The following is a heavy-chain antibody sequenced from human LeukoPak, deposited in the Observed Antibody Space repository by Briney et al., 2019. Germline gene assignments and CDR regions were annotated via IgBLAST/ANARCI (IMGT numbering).Heavy chain of an antibody. J-gene: IGHJ5*02. Sequence: SETLSLTCTVSDGSISNYYWNWVRQPAGKGLEWIGRIYTSGTTNYNPSLKTRVTISLDKSKNQFSLKLSSVTAADTAVYYCARSLKMTYSWLDPWGQGAQVTVSS. CDR2: IYTSGTT. V-gene: IGHV4-4*07. CDR1: DGSISNYY. CDR3: ARSLKMTYSWLDP. D-gene: IGHD4-11*01.